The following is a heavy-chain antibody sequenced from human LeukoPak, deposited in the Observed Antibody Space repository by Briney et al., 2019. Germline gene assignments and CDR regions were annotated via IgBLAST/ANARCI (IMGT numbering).Heavy chain of an antibody. V-gene: IGHV3-7*01. Sequence: GGSLRLSCAASGFIFSRYWMSWVRQAPGKGLEWVANIKEGGNEKYSVASVKGRFTISRDNAKNSLYLQMKNLRVEDTAVYYCAKSPSKDPIYYWGQGTLVTVSS. CDR2: IKEGGNEK. J-gene: IGHJ4*02. CDR3: AKSPSKDPIYY. CDR1: GFIFSRYW.